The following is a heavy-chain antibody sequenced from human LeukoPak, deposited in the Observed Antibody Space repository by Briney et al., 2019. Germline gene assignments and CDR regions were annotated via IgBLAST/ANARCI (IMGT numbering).Heavy chain of an antibody. CDR2: IYYSGST. D-gene: IGHD1-26*01. J-gene: IGHJ2*01. V-gene: IGHV4-39*01. CDR1: GGSISSSSYY. Sequence: KTSETLSLTCTVSGGSISSSSYYWGWIRQPPGKGLEWIGSIYYSGSTYYNPSLKIRVTISVDTSENQFSLKLSSVTAADTAVYYCAGQWELALRYWYFDLWGRGTLVTVSS. CDR3: AGQWELALRYWYFDL.